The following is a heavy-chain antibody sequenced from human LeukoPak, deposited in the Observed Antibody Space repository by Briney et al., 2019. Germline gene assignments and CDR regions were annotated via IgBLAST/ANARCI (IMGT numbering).Heavy chain of an antibody. V-gene: IGHV3-21*01. CDR2: ISSLSSYI. Sequence: PGGSLRLSCAASGFTFSNYSMNWVRPAPGKGLEWVSSISSLSSYIYYADSLKGRFTISRDNAKNSLYLQMNSLRAEDTAVYYCARGGPRDGYDYWGQGTLVTVSS. J-gene: IGHJ4*02. CDR3: ARGGPRDGYDY. D-gene: IGHD5-18*01. CDR1: GFTFSNYS.